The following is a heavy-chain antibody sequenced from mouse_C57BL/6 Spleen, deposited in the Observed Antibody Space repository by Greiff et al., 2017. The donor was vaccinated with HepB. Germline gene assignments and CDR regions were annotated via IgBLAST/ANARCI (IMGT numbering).Heavy chain of an antibody. V-gene: IGHV1-64*01. CDR3: ARPVDGGYLREAMDY. CDR2: IHPNSGST. CDR1: GYTFTSYW. Sequence: QVQLQQPGAELVKPGASVKLSCKASGYTFTSYWMHWVKQRPGQGLEWIGMIHPNSGSTNYTEKFKSKATLTVDKSSSTAYLQLISLTSEDSAVYDGARPVDGGYLREAMDYWGQGTSVTVSA. D-gene: IGHD2-3*01. J-gene: IGHJ4*01.